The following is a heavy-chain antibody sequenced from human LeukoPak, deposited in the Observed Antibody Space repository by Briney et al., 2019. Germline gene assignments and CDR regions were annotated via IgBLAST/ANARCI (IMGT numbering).Heavy chain of an antibody. CDR1: GGSISSGGYY. D-gene: IGHD5-18*01. CDR2: IYHSGST. J-gene: IGHJ4*02. CDR3: ARGTLLQLFDY. Sequence: SQTLSLTCTVSGGSISSGGYYWSWIRQPPGKGLEWIGYIYHSGSTYYNPSLKSRVTISVDRSKNQFSLKLSSVTAADTAVYYCARGTLLQLFDYWGQGTLVTVSS. V-gene: IGHV4-30-2*01.